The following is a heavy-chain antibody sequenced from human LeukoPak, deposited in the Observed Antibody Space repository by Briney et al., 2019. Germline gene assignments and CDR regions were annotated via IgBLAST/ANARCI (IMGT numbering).Heavy chain of an antibody. CDR1: GGSISSGSYY. CDR2: IYDSVFT. J-gene: IGHJ3*02. V-gene: IGHV4-61*01. D-gene: IGHD6-13*01. Sequence: PSETLSLTCTVSGGSISSGSYYWSWIRQPPGKGLEWIGYIYDSVFTKYNPSLKSRVTISVDTSKNQFSLKLSSVTAADTAVYYCAGIAAAGTKAGAFDIWGQGTMVTVSS. CDR3: AGIAAAGTKAGAFDI.